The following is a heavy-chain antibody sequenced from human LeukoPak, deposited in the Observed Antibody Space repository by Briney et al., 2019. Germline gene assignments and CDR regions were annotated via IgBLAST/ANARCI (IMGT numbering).Heavy chain of an antibody. CDR1: GGSISSYY. CDR2: IYYSGST. D-gene: IGHD3-22*01. V-gene: IGHV4-59*01. CDR3: ARETCQYYYDSGLGNAFDI. J-gene: IGHJ3*02. Sequence: SETLSLTCTVSGGSISSYYWSWIRQPPGKGLEWIGYIYYSGSTNYNPSLKSRVTISVDTSKNQFSLELSSVTAADTAVYYCARETCQYYYDSGLGNAFDIWGQGTVVTVSS.